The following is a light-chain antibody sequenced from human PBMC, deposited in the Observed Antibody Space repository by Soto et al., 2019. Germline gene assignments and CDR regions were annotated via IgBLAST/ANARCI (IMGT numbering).Light chain of an antibody. V-gene: IGKV3-15*01. CDR3: QQYNEWPPLT. CDR1: QSVNSN. J-gene: IGKJ4*01. CDR2: GAS. Sequence: EIVMTQSPATLSVSPGERATLSCRASQSVNSNLAWYRQKPGQAPRLLINGASTRATGIPARFSGSGSGTEFTLTINSLQSEDFAVYYCQQYNEWPPLTFGGGTKVEIK.